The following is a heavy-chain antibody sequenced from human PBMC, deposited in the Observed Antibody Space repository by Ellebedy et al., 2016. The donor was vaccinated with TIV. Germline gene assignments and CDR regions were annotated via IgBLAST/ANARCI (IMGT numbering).Heavy chain of an antibody. CDR3: TTDLAADV. CDR1: GFTFSNAW. Sequence: PGGSLRLSCAASGFTFSNAWRNWVPQAQGHGLAWVSRLKRKSDGGTIEYAAPVKGRFTISRDDSKNTLYLQMNSLKTEDTAVYYCTTDLAADVWGQGTTVTVSS. D-gene: IGHD6-13*01. J-gene: IGHJ6*02. V-gene: IGHV3-15*07. CDR2: LKRKSDGGTI.